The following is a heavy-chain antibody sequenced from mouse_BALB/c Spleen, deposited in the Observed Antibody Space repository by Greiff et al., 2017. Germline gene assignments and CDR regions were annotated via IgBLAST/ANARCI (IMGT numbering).Heavy chain of an antibody. CDR3: TRAEYYYYAMDY. J-gene: IGHJ4*01. CDR2: IYPSDSYT. Sequence: QVQLQQPGAELVRPGASVKLSCKASGYTFTSYWINWVKQRPGQGLEWIGNIYPSDSYTNYNQKFKDKATLTVDKSSSTAYMQLSSPTSEDSAVYYCTRAEYYYYAMDYWGQGTSVTVSS. CDR1: GYTFTSYW. D-gene: IGHD5-1*01. V-gene: IGHV1-69*02.